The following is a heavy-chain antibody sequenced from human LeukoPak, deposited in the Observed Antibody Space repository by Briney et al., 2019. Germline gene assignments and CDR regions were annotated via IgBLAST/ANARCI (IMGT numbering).Heavy chain of an antibody. CDR1: GVTFSSYG. J-gene: IGHJ4*02. D-gene: IGHD2/OR15-2a*01. CDR3: VKGSISIYGGGARHFDY. CDR2: ISYDGSNK. Sequence: GGSLRLSCAASGVTFSSYGMHWVRQAPGKGLEWVAVISYDGSNKYYADSVKGRFTISRDNSKNTLYLQMNSLRAEDTAVYYCVKGSISIYGGGARHFDYWGQGTLVTVSS. V-gene: IGHV3-30*18.